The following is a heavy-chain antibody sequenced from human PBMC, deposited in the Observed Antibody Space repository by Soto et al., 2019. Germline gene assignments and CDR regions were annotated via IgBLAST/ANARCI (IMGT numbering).Heavy chain of an antibody. CDR2: IYHSGST. CDR1: GDSISSGDYY. D-gene: IGHD4-17*01. CDR3: GRGDYANAFDI. V-gene: IGHV4-30-2*01. J-gene: IGHJ3*02. Sequence: PSETLSLTCTVSGDSISSGDYYWSWIRQPPGKGLEWIGNIYHSGSTYYNASLKSRVTISVDRSKNQFSLKLSSVTAADTAVYYCGRGDYANAFDIWGQGTMVTVSS.